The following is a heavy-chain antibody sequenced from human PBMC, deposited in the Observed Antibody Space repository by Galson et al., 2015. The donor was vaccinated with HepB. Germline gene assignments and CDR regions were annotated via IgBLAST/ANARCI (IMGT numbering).Heavy chain of an antibody. CDR2: INPSGGGT. J-gene: IGHJ4*02. D-gene: IGHD1-26*01. V-gene: IGHV1-46*04. CDR3: ARGPRDQWELLPLDY. CDR1: GYTFTSYY. Sequence: SVKVSCKASGYTFTSYYMHWVRQAPGQGLEWMGIINPSGGGTSYAQKLQGRVTMTRDTSTSTVCMELSSLRSEDTAVYYCARGPRDQWELLPLDYWGQGTLVTVSS.